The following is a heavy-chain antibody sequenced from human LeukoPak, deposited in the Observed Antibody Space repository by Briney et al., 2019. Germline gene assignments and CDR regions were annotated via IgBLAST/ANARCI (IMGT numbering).Heavy chain of an antibody. CDR2: IYYSGST. D-gene: IGHD3-22*01. CDR3: ARDVPGYYYDSSPHAFDI. V-gene: IGHV4-59*12. J-gene: IGHJ3*02. Sequence: SETLSLTCTVSGGSISSYYWSWIRQPPGKGLEWIGYIYYSGSTNYNPSLKSRVTISVDTSKNQFSLKLSSVTAADTAVYYCARDVPGYYYDSSPHAFDIWGQGTMVTVSS. CDR1: GGSISSYY.